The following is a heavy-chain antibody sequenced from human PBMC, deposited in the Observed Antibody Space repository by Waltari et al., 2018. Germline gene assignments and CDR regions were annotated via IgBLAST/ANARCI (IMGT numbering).Heavy chain of an antibody. CDR1: GGSISSSNW. CDR3: ARWGDCSSTSCYASPVDY. V-gene: IGHV4-4*02. CDR2: IYHSGST. Sequence: QVQLQESGPGLVKPSGTLSLTCAVSGGSISSSNWWSWVRQPPGKGLEWIGEIYHSGSTNDNPSLKSRVTISVDKSKNQFSLKLSSVTAADTAVYYCARWGDCSSTSCYASPVDYWGQGTLVTVSS. D-gene: IGHD2-2*01. J-gene: IGHJ4*02.